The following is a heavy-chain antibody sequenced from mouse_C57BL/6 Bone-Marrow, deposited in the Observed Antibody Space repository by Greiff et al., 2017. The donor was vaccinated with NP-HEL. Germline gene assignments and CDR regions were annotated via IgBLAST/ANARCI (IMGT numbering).Heavy chain of an antibody. CDR2: ISSGSSTI. J-gene: IGHJ2*01. D-gene: IGHD2-5*01. V-gene: IGHV5-17*01. CDR3: ARPSNYVSFDY. Sequence: VQLKQSGGGLVKPGGSLKLSCAASGFTFSDYGMHWVRQAPEKGLEWVAYISSGSSTIYYADTVKGRFTISRDNAKNTLFLQMTSLRSEDTAMYYCARPSNYVSFDYWGQGTTLTVSS. CDR1: GFTFSDYG.